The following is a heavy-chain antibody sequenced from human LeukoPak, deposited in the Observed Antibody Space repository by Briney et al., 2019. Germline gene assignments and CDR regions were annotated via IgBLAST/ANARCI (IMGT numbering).Heavy chain of an antibody. CDR3: ARSPYSSSLYWFDP. V-gene: IGHV1-69*04. CDR2: IIPILGIA. J-gene: IGHJ5*02. Sequence: GASVKVSCKASGGTFSSYAISWVRQAPGQWLEWMGRIIPILGIANYAQKFQGRVTITADKSTSTAYMELSSLRSEDTAVYYCARSPYSSSLYWFDPWGQGTLVTVSS. D-gene: IGHD6-13*01. CDR1: GGTFSSYA.